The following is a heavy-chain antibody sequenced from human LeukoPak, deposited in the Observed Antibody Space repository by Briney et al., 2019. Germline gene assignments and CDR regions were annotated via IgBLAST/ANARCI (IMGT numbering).Heavy chain of an antibody. CDR3: ARPVYGGKGYPRLDY. CDR2: ISYDGSNK. CDR1: GFTFSSYG. Sequence: PGGSLRLSCAASGFTFSSYGMHWVRQAPGKGLEWVAVISYDGSNKYYADSVKGRFTISRDNSKNTLYLQMNSLRAEDTAVYYCARPVYGGKGYPRLDYWGQGTLVTVSS. D-gene: IGHD4-23*01. J-gene: IGHJ4*02. V-gene: IGHV3-30*19.